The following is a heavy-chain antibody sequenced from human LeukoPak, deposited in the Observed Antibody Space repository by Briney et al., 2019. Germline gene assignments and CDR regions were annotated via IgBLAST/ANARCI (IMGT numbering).Heavy chain of an antibody. V-gene: IGHV1-18*01. CDR2: ISGHSGNA. CDR3: ARCYSSSWQRLDN. CDR1: GYTFTNFG. J-gene: IGHJ4*02. Sequence: ASVKVSCNTSGYTFTNFGLTWVRQAPGQGLEWLGWISGHSGNANYAQKFQDRVVMTTDRSTGTAYMELRSVRYDDTAVYYCARCYSSSWQRLDNWGQGTLVIVPS. D-gene: IGHD6-13*01.